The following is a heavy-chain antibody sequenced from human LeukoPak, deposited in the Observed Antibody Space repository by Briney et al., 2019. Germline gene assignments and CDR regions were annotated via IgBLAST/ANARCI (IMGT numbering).Heavy chain of an antibody. V-gene: IGHV3-21*01. J-gene: IGHJ5*02. D-gene: IGHD2-2*01. CDR3: ARDYQGGFAP. CDR1: GFTFSSYS. Sequence: PGGSLRLSCAASGFTFSSYSVNWVRQAPGKGLEWVSSISSGSSYKYYADSAKGRFTISRDNTKNSLYLQMHTLRAEDTAVYYCARDYQGGFAPWGQGTLVTVSS. CDR2: ISSGSSYK.